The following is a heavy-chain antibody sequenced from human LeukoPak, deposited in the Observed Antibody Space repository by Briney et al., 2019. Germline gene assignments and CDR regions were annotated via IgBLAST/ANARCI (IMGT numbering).Heavy chain of an antibody. CDR1: GFTFSSYA. Sequence: GRSLRLSCAASGFTFSSYAMHWVRQVPGRGPEWVANVNRDGSETYYLDSVKGRFTISKDNAKNSLYLQMNSLRAEDTALYHCARNNGMDVWGQGTTVIVSS. CDR2: VNRDGSET. J-gene: IGHJ6*02. CDR3: ARNNGMDV. V-gene: IGHV3-7*03.